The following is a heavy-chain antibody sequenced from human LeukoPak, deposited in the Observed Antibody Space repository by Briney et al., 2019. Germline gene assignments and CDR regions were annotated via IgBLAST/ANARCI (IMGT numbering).Heavy chain of an antibody. CDR2: ISESGGST. Sequence: GGSLRLSCVVSGISLSNYAMTWVRQAPGKGLEWVSYISESGGSTTYADSVKGRFPITRDPSLTTLYLQMHNLSAEATAVYFCAKRGVVIRVILVIGYHQEAYHYDFWGQGVLVTVSS. CDR1: GISLSNYA. CDR3: AKRGVVIRVILVIGYHQEAYHYDF. J-gene: IGHJ4*02. D-gene: IGHD2/OR15-2a*01. V-gene: IGHV3-23*01.